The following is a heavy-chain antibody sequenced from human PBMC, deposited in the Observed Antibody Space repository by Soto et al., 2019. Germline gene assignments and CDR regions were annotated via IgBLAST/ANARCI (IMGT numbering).Heavy chain of an antibody. D-gene: IGHD1-1*01. CDR1: GLTFSRAD. V-gene: IGHV3-23*01. Sequence: EVQLLESGGGLVQPGGSLRLSCVVSGLTFSRADLSWVRQPPGKGLEWVSASGGSDLRTHYVDSVRGRFTITRDSSKNKLYLQMNSLSDEDTAVYFCVTPSWNYWGQGTLVTVSS. CDR3: VTPSWNY. CDR2: SGGSDLRT. J-gene: IGHJ4*02.